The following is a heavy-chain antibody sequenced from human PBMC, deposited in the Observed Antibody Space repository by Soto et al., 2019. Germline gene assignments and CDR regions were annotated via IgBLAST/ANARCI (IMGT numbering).Heavy chain of an antibody. CDR3: ARSAGTTHFDY. Sequence: SVKVSCKASGGTFSSYTISWVRQAPGQGLEWMGRIIPILGIANYAQKFQGRATITADKSTSTAYMELSSLRSEDTAVYYCARSAGTTHFDYWGQGTLVTVSS. D-gene: IGHD1-1*01. J-gene: IGHJ4*02. CDR1: GGTFSSYT. V-gene: IGHV1-69*02. CDR2: IIPILGIA.